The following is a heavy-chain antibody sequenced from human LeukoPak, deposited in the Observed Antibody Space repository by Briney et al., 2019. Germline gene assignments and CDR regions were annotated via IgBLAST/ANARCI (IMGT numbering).Heavy chain of an antibody. V-gene: IGHV3-23*01. CDR2: ISASGGTT. CDR3: AKRMGPSIAATDLDY. D-gene: IGHD6-13*01. CDR1: GFTFSSYA. Sequence: PGGSLRLSCAASGFTFSSYAMSWVRQAPGKGLEWVSGISASGGTTYYADSVKGRFTISRDNSKNTLYLQMNSLRTEDTAVYYCAKRMGPSIAATDLDYWGQGTLVTVSS. J-gene: IGHJ4*02.